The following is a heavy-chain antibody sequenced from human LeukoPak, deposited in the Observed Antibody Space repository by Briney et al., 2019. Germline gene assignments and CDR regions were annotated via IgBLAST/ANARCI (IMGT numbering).Heavy chain of an antibody. J-gene: IGHJ5*02. D-gene: IGHD3-10*01. V-gene: IGHV4-59*08. Sequence: SETLSLTRTVSGGSMSSYYWSWIRQSPGKGLEWVGYISYSGTTNYNPSLKSRVTISLGTSKNRFSLNLTSVTAADTAVYYCARHGSGTSLALYPWGQGTLVTVSS. CDR2: ISYSGTT. CDR1: GGSMSSYY. CDR3: ARHGSGTSLALYP.